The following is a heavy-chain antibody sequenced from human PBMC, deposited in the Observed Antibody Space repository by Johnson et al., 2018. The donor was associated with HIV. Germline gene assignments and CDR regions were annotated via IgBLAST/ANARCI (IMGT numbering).Heavy chain of an antibody. V-gene: IGHV3-20*04. D-gene: IGHD7-27*01. J-gene: IGHJ3*02. CDR2: INWNGGST. Sequence: VQLVESGGGVVRLGGSLRLSCAASGFTFDDYGMSWVRQAPGKGLEWVSGINWNGGSTGYADSVKGRFSISRDNSKNTLYLQMKSLRAEDTAVYYCAKDRVLGNQDDAFDMWGQGTMVTVSS. CDR1: GFTFDDYG. CDR3: AKDRVLGNQDDAFDM.